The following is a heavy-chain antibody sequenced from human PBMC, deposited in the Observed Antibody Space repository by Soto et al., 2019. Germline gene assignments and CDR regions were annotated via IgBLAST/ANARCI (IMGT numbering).Heavy chain of an antibody. V-gene: IGHV1-18*01. CDR2: ISAYNGNT. CDR3: ARVVDTGSNSRSFYYYYGMDV. D-gene: IGHD5-18*01. CDR1: GYTFTSYG. Sequence: ASVKVSCKASGYTFTSYGISWVRQAPGQGLEWMGWISAYNGNTNYAQKLQGRVTMTTDTSTSTAYMELRSLRSDDTAVYYCARVVDTGSNSRSFYYYYGMDVWGQGTTVTVYS. J-gene: IGHJ6*02.